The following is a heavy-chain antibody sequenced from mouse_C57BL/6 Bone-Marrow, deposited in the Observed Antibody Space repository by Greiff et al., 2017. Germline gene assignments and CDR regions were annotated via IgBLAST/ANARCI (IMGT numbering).Heavy chain of an antibody. J-gene: IGHJ2*01. V-gene: IGHV1-47*01. CDR2: FHPYNDDT. Sequence: VQRVESGAELVKPGASVKMSCKASGYTFTTYPIEWMKQNHGKSLEWIGNFHPYNDDTKYNEKFKGKATLTVEKSSNRVDLELSRLTSDDSAVYYCARSSTFFYYFDYWGQGTILTVSA. D-gene: IGHD5-1*01. CDR1: GYTFTTYP. CDR3: ARSSTFFYYFDY.